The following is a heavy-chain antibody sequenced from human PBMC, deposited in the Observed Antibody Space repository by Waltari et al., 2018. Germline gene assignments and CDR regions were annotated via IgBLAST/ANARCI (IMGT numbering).Heavy chain of an antibody. Sequence: EVQLVESGGGLVQPGGSLRLSCAASGFTFSSYWMSWVRQAPGKGVEGVANKKQDGSEEYYDDAVKGRCSISSDNAKNSLYQQLNSLRAADTAVYYCAVEFRRTAAAGYFDYWGQGTLVTVSS. J-gene: IGHJ4*02. D-gene: IGHD6-13*01. CDR2: KKQDGSEE. V-gene: IGHV3-7*03. CDR3: AVEFRRTAAAGYFDY. CDR1: GFTFSSYW.